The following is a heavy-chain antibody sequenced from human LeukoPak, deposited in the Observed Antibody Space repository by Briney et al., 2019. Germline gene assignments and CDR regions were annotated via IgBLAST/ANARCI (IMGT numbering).Heavy chain of an antibody. CDR1: GGSISSSSYY. CDR2: IYYSGST. J-gene: IGHJ4*02. CDR3: ARPLSVVVLALAH. D-gene: IGHD2-21*01. V-gene: IGHV4-39*07. Sequence: KPLETLSLTCTVSGGSISSSSYYWGWIRQPPGKGLEWIGSIYYSGSTYYNPSLKSRVTISVDTSKNQFSLKLTSVTAADTAVYYCARPLSVVVLALAHWGQGTLVTVSS.